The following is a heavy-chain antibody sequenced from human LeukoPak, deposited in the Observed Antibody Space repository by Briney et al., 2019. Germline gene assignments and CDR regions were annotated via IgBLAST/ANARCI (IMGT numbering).Heavy chain of an antibody. J-gene: IGHJ1*01. CDR3: AEVGGYSGYDPYFHH. Sequence: HPGGSLRLSCAASGFTFSSYGMHWVRQAPGKGLEWVAVIWYDGSNKYYADSVKGRFTISRDNAKNSLYLQMNNLRAEDTAVYYCAEVGGYSGYDPYFHHWGQGTLVTVSS. CDR1: GFTFSSYG. CDR2: IWYDGSNK. V-gene: IGHV3-33*03. D-gene: IGHD5-12*01.